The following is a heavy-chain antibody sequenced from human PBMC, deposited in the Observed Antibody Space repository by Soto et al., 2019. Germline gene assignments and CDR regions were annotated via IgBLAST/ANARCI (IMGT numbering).Heavy chain of an antibody. D-gene: IGHD1-1*01. J-gene: IGHJ4*02. V-gene: IGHV1-69*12. CDR3: ASERRIRPYYFDY. CDR1: GGTFSSYA. CDR2: IIPIFGTA. Sequence: QVQLVQSGAEVKKPGSSVKVSCKASGGTFSSYAISWVRQAPGQGLEWIGGIIPIFGTANYAQKFQGRVTITAEGSTSTAYMELSSLRSEDTAVYYCASERRIRPYYFDYWGQGTLVTVSS.